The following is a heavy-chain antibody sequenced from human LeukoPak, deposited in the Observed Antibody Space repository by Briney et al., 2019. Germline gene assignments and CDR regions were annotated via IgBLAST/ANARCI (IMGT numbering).Heavy chain of an antibody. Sequence: PGGSLRLSCAASGFTFSSYGMHWVRQAPGKGLEWVAVIWYDGSNKYYADSVKGRFTISRDNSKNTLYLQMNSLRAEDTAVYYCARGTYYYDSSGYPTDYWGQGTPVTVSS. J-gene: IGHJ4*02. CDR1: GFTFSSYG. CDR2: IWYDGSNK. V-gene: IGHV3-33*01. CDR3: ARGTYYYDSSGYPTDY. D-gene: IGHD3-22*01.